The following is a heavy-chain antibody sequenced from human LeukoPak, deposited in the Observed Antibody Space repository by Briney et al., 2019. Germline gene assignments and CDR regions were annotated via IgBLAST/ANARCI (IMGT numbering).Heavy chain of an antibody. Sequence: SETLSLTCAAYGGSFSGYYWSWIRQPPGKGLEWIGEINHSGSTNYNPSLKSRVTISVDTSKNQFSLKLSSVTAADTVVYYCARGPPHYYWGQGTLVTVSS. D-gene: IGHD3-3*02. CDR3: ARGPPHYY. J-gene: IGHJ4*02. CDR1: GGSFSGYY. V-gene: IGHV4-34*01. CDR2: INHSGST.